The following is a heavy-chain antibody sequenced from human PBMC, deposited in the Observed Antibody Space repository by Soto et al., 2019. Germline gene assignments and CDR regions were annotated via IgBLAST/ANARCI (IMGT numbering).Heavy chain of an antibody. V-gene: IGHV4-39*01. CDR3: ATRHPTDDAFDI. CDR1: GGSISSSSYY. Sequence: QLQLQESGPGLVKPSETLSLTCTVSGGSISSSSYYWGWIRQPPGKGLEWIGSIYYSGSTYYNPSLKSRXXIXVXXSKNQFSLQLSSVTAADTAVYYCATRHPTDDAFDIWGQGTMVTVSS. CDR2: IYYSGST. J-gene: IGHJ3*02.